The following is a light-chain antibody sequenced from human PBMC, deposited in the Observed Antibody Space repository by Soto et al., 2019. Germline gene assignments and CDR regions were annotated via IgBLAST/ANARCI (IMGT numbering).Light chain of an antibody. Sequence: EIVLTQSPATLSLSPGEGATLSCMASQSVSNYLAWYQQKPGRAHRLLIYGASSRATGIPDRFSGSGSGTDFTLTISRLEPEDFAMYYCQQYGYLVTFGGGTKVDIK. CDR1: QSVSNY. V-gene: IGKV3-20*01. CDR3: QQYGYLVT. CDR2: GAS. J-gene: IGKJ4*01.